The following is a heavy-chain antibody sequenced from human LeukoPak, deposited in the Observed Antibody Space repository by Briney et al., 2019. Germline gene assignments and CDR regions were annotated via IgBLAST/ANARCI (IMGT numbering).Heavy chain of an antibody. V-gene: IGHV3-30*02. CDR1: GFTFSSYG. D-gene: IGHD3-3*01. CDR2: IRYDGSNK. CDR3: AKEDFWSGYGLDY. J-gene: IGHJ4*02. Sequence: PGGSLRLSCAASGFTFSSYGMHWVRQAPGKGLEWVAFIRYDGSNKYYADSVKGRFTISRDNSKNTLYLQMNSLRAEDTAVYYCAKEDFWSGYGLDYWGQGTLVTVSS.